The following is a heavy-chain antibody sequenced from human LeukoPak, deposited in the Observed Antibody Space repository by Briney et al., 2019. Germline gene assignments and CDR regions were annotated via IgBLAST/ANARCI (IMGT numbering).Heavy chain of an antibody. Sequence: SGGSLRLSCAASGFTFSDYYMSWIRQAPGKGLEWVSYISSSGSTIYYADSVKGRFTISRDNAKNSLYLQMISLRAEDTAVYYCARDSGDCSGGSCYRLYYFDYWGQGTLVTVSS. CDR3: ARDSGDCSGGSCYRLYYFDY. CDR2: ISSSGSTI. CDR1: GFTFSDYY. D-gene: IGHD2-15*01. V-gene: IGHV3-11*01. J-gene: IGHJ4*02.